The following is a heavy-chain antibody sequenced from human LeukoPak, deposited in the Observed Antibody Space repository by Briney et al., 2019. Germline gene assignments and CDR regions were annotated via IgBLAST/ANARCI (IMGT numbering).Heavy chain of an antibody. D-gene: IGHD1-26*01. V-gene: IGHV3-30*03. CDR1: GFTFSSCG. CDR2: ISYDGSNK. J-gene: IGHJ4*02. CDR3: ARTSTSGSYYPDY. Sequence: PGRSLRLSCAASGFTFSSCGMHWVRQAPGKGLEWVAVISYDGSNKYYADSVKGRFTISRDNSKNTLYLQMNSLRAEDTAVYYCARTSTSGSYYPDYWGQGTLVTVSS.